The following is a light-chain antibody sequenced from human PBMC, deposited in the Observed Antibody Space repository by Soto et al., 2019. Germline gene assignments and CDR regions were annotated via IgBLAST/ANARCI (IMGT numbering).Light chain of an antibody. Sequence: DIQMTQSPSTLSASVGDRVTITCRASQSISTCLAWYQQEPGNAPKLLIHKASSLQSGLPPRSRGSGSGTDFTLTISSLHPDDFATYYCQQYNSYSPTFGQGTKVDIK. V-gene: IGKV1-5*03. CDR1: QSISTC. CDR3: QQYNSYSPT. CDR2: KAS. J-gene: IGKJ1*01.